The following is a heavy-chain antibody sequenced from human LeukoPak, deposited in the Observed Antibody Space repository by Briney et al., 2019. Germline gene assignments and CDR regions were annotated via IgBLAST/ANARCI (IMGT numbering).Heavy chain of an antibody. CDR3: ARAGEDYDFWSGYFNWFDP. V-gene: IGHV4-61*01. J-gene: IGHJ5*02. CDR2: IYYSGST. Sequence: PSETLSLTCTVSGYSISSGYYWSWIRQPPGKGLEWIGYIYYSGSTNYNPSLKSRVTISVDTSKNQFSLKLSSVTAADTAVYYCARAGEDYDFWSGYFNWFDPWGQGTLVTVSS. CDR1: GYSISSGYY. D-gene: IGHD3-3*01.